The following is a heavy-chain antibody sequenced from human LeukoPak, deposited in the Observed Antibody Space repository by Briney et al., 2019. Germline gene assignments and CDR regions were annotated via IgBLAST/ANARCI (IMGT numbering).Heavy chain of an antibody. D-gene: IGHD3-22*01. CDR2: ISWNSGSI. Sequence: PGRSLRLSCAASGFTFDDYAMHWVRQAPGKGLEWVSGISWNSGSITYADSVKGRFTISRDNAKNSLYLQMNSLRAEDTALYYCAKARYDSSGYYPSYFDYWGQGTLVTVSS. CDR3: AKARYDSSGYYPSYFDY. J-gene: IGHJ4*02. V-gene: IGHV3-9*01. CDR1: GFTFDDYA.